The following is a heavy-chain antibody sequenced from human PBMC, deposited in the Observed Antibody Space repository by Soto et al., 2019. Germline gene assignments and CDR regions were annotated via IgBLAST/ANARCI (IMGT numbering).Heavy chain of an antibody. J-gene: IGHJ6*02. Sequence: GGSLRLSCAASGFTFSSYAMHWVRQAPGKGLEWVAVISYDGSNKYYADSVKGRFTISRDNSKNTLYLQMNSLRAEDTAVYYCARGGGRQQLAPYYYYGMDVWGQGTTVTVSS. CDR2: ISYDGSNK. CDR1: GFTFSSYA. V-gene: IGHV3-30-3*01. CDR3: ARGGGRQQLAPYYYYGMDV. D-gene: IGHD6-13*01.